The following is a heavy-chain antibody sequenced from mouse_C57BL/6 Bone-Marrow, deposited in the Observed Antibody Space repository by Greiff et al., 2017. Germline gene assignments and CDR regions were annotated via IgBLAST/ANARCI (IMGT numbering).Heavy chain of an antibody. CDR2: IYPRDGST. D-gene: IGHD2-3*01. CDR3: ARREDGYPFAY. J-gene: IGHJ3*01. Sequence: QVQLKQSGPELVKPGASVKLSCKASGYTFTSYDINWVKQRPGQGLEWIGWIYPRDGSTKYNEKFKGKATLTVDTSSSTAYMELHSLTSEDSAVYFCARREDGYPFAYWGQGTLVTVSA. V-gene: IGHV1-85*01. CDR1: GYTFTSYD.